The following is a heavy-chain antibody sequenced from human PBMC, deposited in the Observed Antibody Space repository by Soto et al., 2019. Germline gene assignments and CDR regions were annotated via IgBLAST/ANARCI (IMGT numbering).Heavy chain of an antibody. J-gene: IGHJ4*01. D-gene: IGHD6-19*01. CDR3: AKGITVAGDFDY. V-gene: IGHV3-30*18. CDR1: GFTFSSYG. Sequence: PGGSLRLSCVASGFTFSSYGIHWVRQAPGKGLEWVAVISNDESNEYYADSVKGRFTISRDNSKNTMYLQMDSLRPEDTAVYYCAKGITVAGDFDYWGHGTLVTFSS. CDR2: ISNDESNE.